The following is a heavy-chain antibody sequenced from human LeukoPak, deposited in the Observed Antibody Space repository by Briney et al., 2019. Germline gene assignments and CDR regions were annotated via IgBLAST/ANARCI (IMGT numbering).Heavy chain of an antibody. CDR3: AKDRDSGSYRRTFDY. Sequence: ARSLRLSCAASGFTFSSYGMHWVRQGPGKGLEWVAVMSYDGSNKYYADSVKGRFTISRDNSKNTLYMQMNSLRAEDTAVYYCAKDRDSGSYRRTFDYWGQGTLVTVSS. CDR1: GFTFSSYG. D-gene: IGHD1-26*01. V-gene: IGHV3-30*18. J-gene: IGHJ4*02. CDR2: MSYDGSNK.